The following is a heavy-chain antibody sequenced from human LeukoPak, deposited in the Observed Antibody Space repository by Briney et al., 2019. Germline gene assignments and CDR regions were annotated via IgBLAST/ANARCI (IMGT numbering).Heavy chain of an antibody. CDR1: GFTVSSNY. CDR3: ARDAVDPYYYNGMDV. Sequence: PGGSLRLSCAASGFTVSSNYMSWVRQAPGKGLEWVSVIYSGGSTYYADSVKGRFTISRDNSKNTLYLQMNSLRAEDTAVYYCARDAVDPYYYNGMDVWGQGTTVTVSS. J-gene: IGHJ6*02. V-gene: IGHV3-53*01. D-gene: IGHD6-19*01. CDR2: IYSGGST.